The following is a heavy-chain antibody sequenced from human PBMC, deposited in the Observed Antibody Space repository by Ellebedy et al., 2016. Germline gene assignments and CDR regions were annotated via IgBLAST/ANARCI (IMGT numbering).Heavy chain of an antibody. J-gene: IGHJ6*02. D-gene: IGHD3-22*01. CDR2: INHSGST. CDR1: GGSFSGYY. V-gene: IGHV4-34*01. CDR3: ARGRYFYDSSGRRDLDV. Sequence: GSLRLXCAVYGGSFSGYYWSWIRQPPGKGLEWIGEINHSGSTNYNPSLKSRVTIFVDTSKNQFSLKLSSVTAADTAVYYCARGRYFYDSSGRRDLDVWGQGSTVTVSS.